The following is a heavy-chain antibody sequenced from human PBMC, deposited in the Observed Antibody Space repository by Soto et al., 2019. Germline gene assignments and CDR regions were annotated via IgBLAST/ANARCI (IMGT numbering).Heavy chain of an antibody. V-gene: IGHV1-46*01. D-gene: IGHD5-12*01. CDR1: GYAFSSSY. J-gene: IGHJ3*02. Sequence: QVQLMQSGTEVKEPGASVNLSCKASGYAFSSSYIHWVRQAPGQGLEWMGIINPSGDRTNYAQNFQGRATMTRDTATSTVYMELSSLGSEDTAVYYRARGRGYSGDDLQEDGFDIWGQGTMVTVS. CDR2: INPSGDRT. CDR3: ARGRGYSGDDLQEDGFDI.